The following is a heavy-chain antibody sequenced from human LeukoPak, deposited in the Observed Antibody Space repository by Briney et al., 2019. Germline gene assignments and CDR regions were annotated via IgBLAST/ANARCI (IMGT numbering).Heavy chain of an antibody. CDR1: GYTFTSYG. Sequence: ASVKVSCKASGYTFTSYGFSWVRQAPGQGLEWMGCINAYNGNTNYAQKLQGRVTMTTDTSTSTAYMELRSLRFDDTAVYYCARRQGTTLSFDYWGQGTLVTVSS. CDR2: INAYNGNT. V-gene: IGHV1-18*01. D-gene: IGHD1-1*01. J-gene: IGHJ4*02. CDR3: ARRQGTTLSFDY.